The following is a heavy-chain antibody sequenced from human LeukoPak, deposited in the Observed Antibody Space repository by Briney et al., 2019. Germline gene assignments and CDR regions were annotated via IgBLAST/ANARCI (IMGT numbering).Heavy chain of an antibody. CDR2: INPNSGGT. CDR3: ARVRVLRYFDWLPYFDY. Sequence: ASVKVSCKASGYTFTGYYMHWVRQAPGQGLEWMGWINPNSGGTNYAQKFQGRVTMTRDTSISTAYMELSRLRSGDTAVYYCARVRVLRYFDWLPYFDYWGQGTLVTVSS. V-gene: IGHV1-2*02. J-gene: IGHJ4*02. CDR1: GYTFTGYY. D-gene: IGHD3-9*01.